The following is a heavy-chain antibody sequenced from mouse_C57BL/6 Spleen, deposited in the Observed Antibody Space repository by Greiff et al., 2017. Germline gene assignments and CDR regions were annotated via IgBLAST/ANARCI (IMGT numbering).Heavy chain of an antibody. CDR3: VRRSNWDHAMDY. J-gene: IGHJ4*01. Sequence: EVQLVESGGGLVQPKGSLKLSCAASGFTFNTYAMHWVRQAPGKGLEWVARIRSKSSNDATYYDNSVKDRFTISRDDSQSILYLQMNNLKTEDTAEYYCVRRSNWDHAMDYWGQGTSVTVSS. CDR1: GFTFNTYA. CDR2: IRSKSSNDAT. D-gene: IGHD4-1*01. V-gene: IGHV10-3*01.